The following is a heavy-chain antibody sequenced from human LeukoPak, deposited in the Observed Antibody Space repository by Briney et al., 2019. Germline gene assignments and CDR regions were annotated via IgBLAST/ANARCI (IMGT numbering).Heavy chain of an antibody. CDR1: GYSITNGFY. CDR3: ARPPRARVRCSSTSCLRGAFDY. J-gene: IGHJ4*02. V-gene: IGHV4-38-2*02. D-gene: IGHD2-2*01. Sequence: SETLSLTCTVSGYSITNGFYWGWIRQPPGVGLEWIGGIYHSGSTNYNPSLKSRVTISVDTSKNQFSLKLSSVTAADTAVYYCARPPRARVRCSSTSCLRGAFDYWGQGTLVTVSS. CDR2: IYHSGST.